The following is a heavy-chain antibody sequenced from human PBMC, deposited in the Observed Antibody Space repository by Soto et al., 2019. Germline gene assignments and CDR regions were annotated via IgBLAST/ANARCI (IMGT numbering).Heavy chain of an antibody. CDR2: ISGSGGST. CDR1: GFTFSSYA. CDR3: AKAVVVVYIDY. V-gene: IGHV3-23*01. Sequence: EVQLLESGGGLVQPGGSLRLSCAASGFTFSSYAMSMSWVRQAPGKGLEWVSAISGSGGSTYYADSVKGRFTISRDNAKNTLYLQMNSLRAEDTAVYYCAKAVVVVYIDYWGQGTLVTVSS. D-gene: IGHD3-22*01. J-gene: IGHJ4*02.